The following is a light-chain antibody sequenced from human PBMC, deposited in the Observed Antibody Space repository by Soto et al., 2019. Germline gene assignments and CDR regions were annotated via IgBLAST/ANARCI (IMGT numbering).Light chain of an antibody. V-gene: IGLV2-23*02. J-gene: IGLJ2*01. CDR2: EVT. Sequence: QSVLTQPASVSGSLGQSITISCTGTSSDVGSYNLVSWYQQHPGKVPKLMIYEVTKRPSGVSNRFSGSKSGNTASLTISGLQAEDEADYYCCAYAGSSTFVIFGGGTKVTVL. CDR3: CAYAGSSTFVI. CDR1: SSDVGSYNL.